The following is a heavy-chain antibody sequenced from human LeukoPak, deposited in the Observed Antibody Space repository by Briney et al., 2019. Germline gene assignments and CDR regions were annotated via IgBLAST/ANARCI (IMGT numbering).Heavy chain of an antibody. CDR1: GYTFTGYY. V-gene: IGHV1-2*02. CDR2: INPNSGGT. Sequence: ASVKVSCKASGYTFTGYYMHWVRQAPGQGLEWMGWINPNSGGTNYAQKFQDRVTMTRDTSINTAYMELSRLRSDDTAVYYCARDLTISNNYYYYMDVWGKGTTVTVSS. D-gene: IGHD1/OR15-1a*01. CDR3: ARDLTISNNYYYYMDV. J-gene: IGHJ6*03.